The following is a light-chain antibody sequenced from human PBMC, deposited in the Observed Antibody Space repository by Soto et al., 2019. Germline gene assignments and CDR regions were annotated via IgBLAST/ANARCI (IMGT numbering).Light chain of an antibody. CDR2: GAS. J-gene: IGKJ2*01. V-gene: IGKV3-15*01. CDR3: QQYNNWPRT. Sequence: ETVMTQSPATLSVSPGERATLSCRASQSISSDLAWYQQNPGQAPRLLIYGASTSAPGIPGRFSGSGSGREFTLTISRLQSEDVSVYYCQQYNNWPRTFGQGTKLEIK. CDR1: QSISSD.